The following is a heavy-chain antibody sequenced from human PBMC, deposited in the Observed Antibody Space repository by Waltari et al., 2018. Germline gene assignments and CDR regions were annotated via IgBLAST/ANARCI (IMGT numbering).Heavy chain of an antibody. V-gene: IGHV4-4*07. CDR2: IYPSGTT. CDR3: VRLAATSYFDY. Sequence: QVQLQESGPGLVKPSETLALRCTVAGGSISGYYWSWIRQPAGKGLEWIGRIYPSGTTNYHPSLQSRVTMSVDTSKNQFSLNLSSVTAADAAVYFCVRLAATSYFDYWGQGTLVSVSS. D-gene: IGHD2-15*01. J-gene: IGHJ4*02. CDR1: GGSISGYY.